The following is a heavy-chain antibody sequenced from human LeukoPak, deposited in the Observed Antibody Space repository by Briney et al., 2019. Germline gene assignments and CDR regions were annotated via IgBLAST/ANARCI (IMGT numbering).Heavy chain of an antibody. Sequence: PSETLSLTCAVYGGSFSGYYWSWIRQPPGKGLEWIGKINHSGSTNYNPSLKSRVTISVDMSKNQFSLKLSSVTAADTAVYYCARGRYNWNYWGQGTLVTVSS. CDR3: ARGRYNWNY. V-gene: IGHV4-34*01. D-gene: IGHD1-20*01. CDR1: GGSFSGYY. J-gene: IGHJ4*02. CDR2: INHSGST.